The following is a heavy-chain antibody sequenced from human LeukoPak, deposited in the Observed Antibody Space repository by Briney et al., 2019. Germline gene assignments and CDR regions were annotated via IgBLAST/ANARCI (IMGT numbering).Heavy chain of an antibody. Sequence: PGGXXRXSXTXXGXXFRSYAXTWVRQAPGKGLEWVSSIRGSGDGTSYADSVKGRFTMSRDNSKNTLYLQMNSLRAEDTAIYFCGRDPNGDYVGAFEFWGQGTLVAVSS. CDR2: IRGSGDGT. D-gene: IGHD4-23*01. J-gene: IGHJ3*01. CDR1: GXXFRSYA. V-gene: IGHV3-23*01. CDR3: GRDPNGDYVGAFEF.